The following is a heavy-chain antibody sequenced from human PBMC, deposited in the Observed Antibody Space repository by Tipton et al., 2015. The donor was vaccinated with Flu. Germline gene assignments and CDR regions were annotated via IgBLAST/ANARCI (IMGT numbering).Heavy chain of an antibody. J-gene: IGHJ6*02. CDR2: ISAYNGNT. V-gene: IGHV1-18*01. Sequence: QVQLVQSGPEVKKPGASVKVSCKASGYTFTSYGISWVRQAPGQGLEWMGWISAYNGNTNYAQKLQGRVTMTTDTSTSTAYMELRSLRSDDTAVYYCARDHPGGVAADYYYYGMDVWGQGTTVTVSS. CDR1: GYTFTSYG. D-gene: IGHD6-13*01. CDR3: ARDHPGGVAADYYYYGMDV.